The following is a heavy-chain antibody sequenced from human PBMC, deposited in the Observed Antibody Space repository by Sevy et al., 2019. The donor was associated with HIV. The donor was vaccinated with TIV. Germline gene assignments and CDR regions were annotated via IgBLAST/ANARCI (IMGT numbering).Heavy chain of an antibody. J-gene: IGHJ6*02. V-gene: IGHV3-64D*06. CDR3: VKASGYSGYDLCYYYYGMDV. D-gene: IGHD5-12*01. Sequence: GGSLRLSCSASGFTFSSYAMHWVRQAPGKGLEYVSAISSNGGSTYYADSVKGRFTISRANSKNTLYLQMSSLRAEDTAVYYCVKASGYSGYDLCYYYYGMDVWGQGTTVTVSS. CDR2: ISSNGGST. CDR1: GFTFSSYA.